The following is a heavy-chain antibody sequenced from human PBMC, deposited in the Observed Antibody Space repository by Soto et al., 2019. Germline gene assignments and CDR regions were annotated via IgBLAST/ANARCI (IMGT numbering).Heavy chain of an antibody. V-gene: IGHV3-23*01. CDR1: GFTFSTYV. Sequence: GGSLRLSCAASGFTFSTYVMNWVRQAPGQGLEWVSSILGGGATMFYADSVRGRFTISRDNAKNSLYLQMNSLRAEDTAVYYCARSYYDSSASYASYGMDVWGQGTTVTVSS. CDR2: ILGGGATM. CDR3: ARSYYDSSASYASYGMDV. D-gene: IGHD3-22*01. J-gene: IGHJ6*02.